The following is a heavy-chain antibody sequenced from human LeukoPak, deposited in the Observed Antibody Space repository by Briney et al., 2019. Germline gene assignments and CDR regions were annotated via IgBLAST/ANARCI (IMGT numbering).Heavy chain of an antibody. CDR1: GFTFSSHW. CDR2: IKQDGSEK. V-gene: IGHV3-7*01. D-gene: IGHD6-13*01. Sequence: GGSLRLSCAASGFTFSSHWMSWVRQAPGKGLEWVANIKQDGSEKYYVDSVKGRFTISRDNAKNSLYLQMNSLRAEDTAVYYCARWESPAAGTNFDYWGQGTLVTVSS. CDR3: ARWESPAAGTNFDY. J-gene: IGHJ4*02.